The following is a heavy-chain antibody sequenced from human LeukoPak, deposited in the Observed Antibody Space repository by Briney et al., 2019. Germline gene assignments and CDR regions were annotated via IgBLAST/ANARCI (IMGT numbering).Heavy chain of an antibody. Sequence: KTSETLSLTCTVSGYSISSGYYWGWIRQPPGKGLEWIGSIYHSGSTYYNPSLKSRVTISVDTSKNQFSLKLSSVTAADTAVYYCARVRGPGIRLHYFDYWGQGTLVTVSS. D-gene: IGHD1-14*01. CDR2: IYHSGST. CDR1: GYSISSGYY. V-gene: IGHV4-38-2*02. CDR3: ARVRGPGIRLHYFDY. J-gene: IGHJ4*02.